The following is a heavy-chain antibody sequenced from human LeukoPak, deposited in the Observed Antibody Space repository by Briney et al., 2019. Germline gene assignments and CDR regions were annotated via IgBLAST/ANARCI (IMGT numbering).Heavy chain of an antibody. J-gene: IGHJ5*02. CDR1: GGSISSYY. V-gene: IGHV4-59*01. D-gene: IGHD4-17*01. Sequence: TSETLSLTCTVSGGSISSYYWSWIRQPPGKGLEWIGYIYYSGSTNYNPSLKSRVTISVDTSKNQFSLKLSSVTAADTAVYYCARDSYGDYEESGGSWSGAWGQGTLVTVSS. CDR2: IYYSGST. CDR3: ARDSYGDYEESGGSWSGA.